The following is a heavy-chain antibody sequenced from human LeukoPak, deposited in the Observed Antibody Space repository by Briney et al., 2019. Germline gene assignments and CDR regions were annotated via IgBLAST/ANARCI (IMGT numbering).Heavy chain of an antibody. J-gene: IGHJ4*02. CDR3: AKDLLPSHYDSRVLDY. Sequence: PGGSLRLSCAASGFTFSNFAMSWVRQAPGKGLEWVSGISGSGDATYHADSVKGRFTISRDNSKNTLYLQMNSLRAEDTAVYYCAKDLLPSHYDSRVLDYWGQGTLVTVSS. D-gene: IGHD3-22*01. V-gene: IGHV3-23*01. CDR2: ISGSGDAT. CDR1: GFTFSNFA.